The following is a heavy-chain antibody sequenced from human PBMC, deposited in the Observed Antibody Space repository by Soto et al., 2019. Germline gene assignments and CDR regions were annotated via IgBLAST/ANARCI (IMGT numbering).Heavy chain of an antibody. D-gene: IGHD3-22*01. J-gene: IGHJ6*02. CDR3: ARAETVTMTGPGMDV. V-gene: IGHV4-4*02. CDR1: GGSISSSNW. CDR2: IYHSGST. Sequence: QVQLQESGPGLVKPSGTLSLTCAVSGGSISSSNWWSWVRQPPGKGLEWIGEIYHSGSTNYNPSLKSRVTISVDQSKNHFSLKRSSVTAADTAVYYCARAETVTMTGPGMDVWGQGTTVTVSS.